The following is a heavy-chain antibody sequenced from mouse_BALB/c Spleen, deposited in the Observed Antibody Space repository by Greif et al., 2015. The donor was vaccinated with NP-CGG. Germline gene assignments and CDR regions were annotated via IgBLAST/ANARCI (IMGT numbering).Heavy chain of an antibody. CDR1: GYTFTSYW. CDR3: AIYGNDY. V-gene: IGHV1-7*01. CDR2: INPSTGYT. J-gene: IGHJ2*01. D-gene: IGHD2-1*01. Sequence: QVHVKQSGAELAKPGASVKMSCKASGYTFTSYWMHWVKQRPGQGLEWIGYINPSTGYTEYNQKFKDKATLTADKSSSTAYMQLSSLTSEDSAVYYCAIYGNDYWGQGTTLTVSS.